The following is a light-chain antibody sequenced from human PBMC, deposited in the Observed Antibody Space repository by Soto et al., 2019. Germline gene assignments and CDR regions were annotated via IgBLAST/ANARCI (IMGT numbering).Light chain of an antibody. CDR1: NSDVGAYNF. Sequence: QSALTQPASASGSPGQPITISCTGSNSDVGAYNFVSWFQQHPGRAPKLIIYEVTSRPSGVSSRFSGSKSGNTASLNISGLQAEDEAYYHCCSYTRSSAPWVFGGGTKLTVL. CDR3: CSYTRSSAPWV. J-gene: IGLJ3*02. CDR2: EVT. V-gene: IGLV2-14*01.